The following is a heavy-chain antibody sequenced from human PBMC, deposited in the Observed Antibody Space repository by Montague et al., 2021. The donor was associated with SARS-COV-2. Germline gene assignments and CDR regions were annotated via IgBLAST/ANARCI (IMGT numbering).Heavy chain of an antibody. J-gene: IGHJ6*02. V-gene: IGHV5-51*01. CDR1: GYAFTNYW. Sequence: QSVAEVKTPGESLKISCKGSGYAFTNYWIAWVRQMPGKGLEWMGIIDPSDDDTTYSPSFQGQVIISADKSITTAYLQWSSLKASDTAIYYCARKGDYYDLDVWGQGATVTVS. CDR3: ARKGDYYDLDV. CDR2: IDPSDDDT.